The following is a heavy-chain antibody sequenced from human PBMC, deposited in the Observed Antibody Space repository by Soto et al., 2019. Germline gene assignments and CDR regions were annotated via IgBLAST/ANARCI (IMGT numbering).Heavy chain of an antibody. CDR1: GFTFSSYG. J-gene: IGHJ4*02. V-gene: IGHV3-30*18. CDR3: AKDLWAYGDYDRFYY. D-gene: IGHD4-17*01. Sequence: QVQLVESGGGVVQSGRSLRLSCAASGFTFSSYGMHWDRQAPGKGLEWVAVISYDGSNKYYADSVKGRFTISRDNSKNTLYLQMNSLRPEDTAVYYCAKDLWAYGDYDRFYYWGQGTLVTVSS. CDR2: ISYDGSNK.